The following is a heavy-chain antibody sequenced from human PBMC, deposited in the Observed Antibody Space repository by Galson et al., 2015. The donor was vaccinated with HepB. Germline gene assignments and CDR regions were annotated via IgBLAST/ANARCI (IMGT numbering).Heavy chain of an antibody. CDR3: ARGKPADALDY. CDR1: EFTFSDYW. V-gene: IGHV3-7*01. CDR2: IKQDGSEK. D-gene: IGHD2-2*01. J-gene: IGHJ4*02. Sequence: SLRLSCAASEFTFSDYWMSWVRQTPGKGLEWVANIKQDGSEKYYADSVKGRFTISRDNADQSLFLHMYSLRAEDSAVYYCARGKPADALDYWGQGTLVTVSS.